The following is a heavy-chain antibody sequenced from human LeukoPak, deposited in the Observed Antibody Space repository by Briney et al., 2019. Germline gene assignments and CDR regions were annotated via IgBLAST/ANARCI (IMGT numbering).Heavy chain of an antibody. Sequence: ASVKVSCKASGHTFTSYGISWVRQAPGQGLEWMGWISAYNGNTNYAQRLQGRVTMTTDTSTSTAYMELRSLRSDDTAVYYCARGTGDQMTPPDDAFDIWGQGTMVTVSS. CDR2: ISAYNGNT. V-gene: IGHV1-18*01. CDR1: GHTFTSYG. J-gene: IGHJ3*02. CDR3: ARGTGDQMTPPDDAFDI. D-gene: IGHD3-16*01.